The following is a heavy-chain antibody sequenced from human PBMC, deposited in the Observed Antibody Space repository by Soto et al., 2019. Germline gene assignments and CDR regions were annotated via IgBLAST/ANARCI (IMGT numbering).Heavy chain of an antibody. CDR3: ARVNGAWDKPQNAY. CDR1: GYTFTSYA. J-gene: IGHJ4*02. V-gene: IGHV1-3*01. D-gene: IGHD1-26*01. Sequence: QVQLVQSGAEVKKPGASVKVSCKASGYTFTSYAMHWVRQAPGQRLEWMGWINAGNGNTKYSQKFQGRVTITRDTSASTADMELSSLRSEDTAVYYCARVNGAWDKPQNAYWGQGTLVTVSS. CDR2: INAGNGNT.